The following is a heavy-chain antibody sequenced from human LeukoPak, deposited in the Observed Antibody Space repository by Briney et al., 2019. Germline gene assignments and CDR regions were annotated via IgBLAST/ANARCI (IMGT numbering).Heavy chain of an antibody. V-gene: IGHV3-53*01. J-gene: IGHJ6*02. D-gene: IGHD3-16*01. Sequence: PGGSLRLSCAVSGFIVSDYYMSWVRQAPGKGLEWVSIIYDRGTTYYADSVKGRFTISRDNAKNSLYLQMNSLRAEDTAVYYCARDYGYGMDVWGQGTTVTVSS. CDR2: IYDRGTT. CDR1: GFIVSDYY. CDR3: ARDYGYGMDV.